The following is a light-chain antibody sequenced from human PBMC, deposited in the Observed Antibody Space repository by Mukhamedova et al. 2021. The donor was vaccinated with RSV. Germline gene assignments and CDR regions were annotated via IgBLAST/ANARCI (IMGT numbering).Light chain of an antibody. CDR3: QQYGSSPGYS. CDR1: QSVSSSY. V-gene: IGKV3-20*01. J-gene: IGKJ2*03. CDR2: GAS. Sequence: GERATLSCRASQSVSSSYLAWYQQKPGQAPRLLIYGASSRATGIPDRFSGSGSGTDFTLTISRLEPEDFAVYYCQQYGSSPGYSF.